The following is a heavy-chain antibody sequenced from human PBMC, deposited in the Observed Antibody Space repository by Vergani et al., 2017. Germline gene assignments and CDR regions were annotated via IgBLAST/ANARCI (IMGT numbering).Heavy chain of an antibody. CDR1: GFTFSSYG. CDR3: AKDLEVGGRPPYYGMDF. D-gene: IGHD3-10*01. V-gene: IGHV3-30*02. CDR2: IRYDGSNK. Sequence: QVQLVESGGGVVQPGGSLRLSCAASGFTFSSYGMHWVRQAPGKGLEWVAFIRYDGSNKYYADSVKGRFTISRDNSKNTLYLQMNSLRADDTAVYYCAKDLEVGGRPPYYGMDFWGQGTTVTVSA. J-gene: IGHJ6*01.